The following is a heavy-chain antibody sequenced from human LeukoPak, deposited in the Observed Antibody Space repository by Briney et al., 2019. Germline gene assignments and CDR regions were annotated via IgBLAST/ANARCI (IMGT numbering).Heavy chain of an antibody. CDR3: ARNDSAAANRYFFY. CDR1: GGSSSRYY. D-gene: IGHD6-13*01. CDR2: IYYRGST. J-gene: IGHJ4*02. Sequence: SGTLSLTCTVSGGSSSRYYWSWIRQPPGKGLEGIGYIYYRGSTNYNPSLKSRVTISVDTSKNQFSLKLSSVTAADTAVYYCARNDSAAANRYFFYWGQGTRVTVSS. V-gene: IGHV4-59*08.